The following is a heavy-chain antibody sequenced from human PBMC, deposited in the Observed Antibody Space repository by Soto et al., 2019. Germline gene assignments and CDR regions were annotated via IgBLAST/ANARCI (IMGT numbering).Heavy chain of an antibody. V-gene: IGHV3-30-3*01. Sequence: QVQLVESGGGVVQPGRSLRLSCAASGFTFSSYAMHWVRQAPGKGLEWVAVISYDGSNKYYADSVKGRFTISRDNSKNTVYLQMNSLRAEDTAVYYCARDRSSSGSHSYYCCGMDDWGQGTTVTVSS. CDR2: ISYDGSNK. D-gene: IGHD6-13*01. J-gene: IGHJ6*02. CDR3: ARDRSSSGSHSYYCCGMDD. CDR1: GFTFSSYA.